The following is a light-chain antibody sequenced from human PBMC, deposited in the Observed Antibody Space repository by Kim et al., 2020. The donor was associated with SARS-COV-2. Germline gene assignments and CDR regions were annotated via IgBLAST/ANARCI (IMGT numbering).Light chain of an antibody. CDR1: QSVASTL. J-gene: IGKJ2*01. CDR3: QQYDRSPYT. V-gene: IGKV3-20*01. CDR2: GTS. Sequence: LSPGERATLPCRASQSVASTLLAWFRQKPGQAPRLLVYGTSSRATGIPDRFSGRGSGTDFTLTISRLEPEDFAIYYCQQYDRSPYTCGQGTKLEI.